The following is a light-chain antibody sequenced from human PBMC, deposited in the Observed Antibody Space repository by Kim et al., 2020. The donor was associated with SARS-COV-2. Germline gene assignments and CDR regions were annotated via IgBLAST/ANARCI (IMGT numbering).Light chain of an antibody. CDR3: QQYNNLPPFT. CDR2: DAS. V-gene: IGKV1-33*01. Sequence: SVGDRVTITCRASQDMSNYLNWYQQRPGKAPKLLIYDASNLETGVPSRFSGSGAGTDFTFTISSLQPEDIATYYCQQYNNLPPFTFGPGTKVDIK. J-gene: IGKJ3*01. CDR1: QDMSNY.